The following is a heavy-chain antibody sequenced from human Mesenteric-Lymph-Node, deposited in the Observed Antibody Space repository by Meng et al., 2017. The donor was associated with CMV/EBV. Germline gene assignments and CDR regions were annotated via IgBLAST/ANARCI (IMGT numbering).Heavy chain of an antibody. CDR3: ARDRGPLWWPE. CDR1: GFTFSSYS. D-gene: IGHD2-21*01. Sequence: GGSLRLSCAASGFTFSSYSMNWVRQAPGKGLEWVSSISSSSSYIYYADSLKGRFTISRDNAKNSLYLQMNSLRAEDTAVYYCARDRGPLWWPEWGQGTLVTVSS. J-gene: IGHJ4*02. V-gene: IGHV3-21*01. CDR2: ISSSSSYI.